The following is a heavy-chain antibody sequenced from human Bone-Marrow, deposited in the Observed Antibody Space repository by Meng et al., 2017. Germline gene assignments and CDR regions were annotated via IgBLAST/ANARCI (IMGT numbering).Heavy chain of an antibody. CDR1: GFTFSSYA. CDR2: ISGSGGST. V-gene: IGHV3-23*01. Sequence: GESLKISCAASGFTFSSYAMSWVRQAPGKGLEWVSAISGSGGSTYYADSVKGRFTISRDNSKNTLYLQMNSLRAEDTAVYYCARSSGWYKGTEYYYYGMDVWGQGTTVTVSS. D-gene: IGHD6-19*01. J-gene: IGHJ6*02. CDR3: ARSSGWYKGTEYYYYGMDV.